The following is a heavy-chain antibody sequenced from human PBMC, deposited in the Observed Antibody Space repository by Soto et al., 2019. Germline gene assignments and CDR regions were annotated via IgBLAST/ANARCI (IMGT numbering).Heavy chain of an antibody. V-gene: IGHV3-74*01. CDR1: GFTFSSYW. CDR3: GRDWGVLCH. J-gene: IGHJ4*02. CDR2: IKTDGSST. Sequence: GGTLRLSCAAYGFTFSSYWMHWVRQAPGKGPVWVSSIKTDGSSTTYADSVKGRFAISRDNAKNTLYLKMNSLRVEDTALYYCGRDWGVLCHCGQGTLVTVSP. D-gene: IGHD3-10*01.